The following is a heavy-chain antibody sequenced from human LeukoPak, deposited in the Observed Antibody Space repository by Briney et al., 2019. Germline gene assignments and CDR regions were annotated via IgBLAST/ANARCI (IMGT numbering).Heavy chain of an antibody. Sequence: PGGSLRLSCAASGFTFSSYSMNWVRQAPGKGLEWVSSISSSSSYIYYADSVKGRFTISRDNAKNSLYLQMNSLRAEDTAVYYCATGVDPVYFQRWGQGTLVTVSS. D-gene: IGHD3-10*01. CDR2: ISSSSSYI. V-gene: IGHV3-21*01. J-gene: IGHJ1*01. CDR1: GFTFSSYS. CDR3: ATGVDPVYFQR.